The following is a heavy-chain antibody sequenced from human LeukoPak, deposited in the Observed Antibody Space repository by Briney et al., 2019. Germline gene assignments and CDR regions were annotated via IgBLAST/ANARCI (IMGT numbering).Heavy chain of an antibody. CDR2: IYIDGTT. CDR1: GFIVSHNY. D-gene: IGHD2-15*01. CDR3: ARGPRNSFY. J-gene: IGHJ4*02. Sequence: PGGSLRLSCAASGFIVSHNYMTWVRQAPGKGLEWISVIYIDGTTYYADSVKGRFTISRDQANNTLYLQMNTLRDEDTAVYYCARGPRNSFYWGQGTLVSVSS. V-gene: IGHV3-53*01.